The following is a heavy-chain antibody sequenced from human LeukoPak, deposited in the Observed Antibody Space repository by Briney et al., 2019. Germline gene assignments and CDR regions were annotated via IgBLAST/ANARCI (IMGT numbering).Heavy chain of an antibody. V-gene: IGHV4-61*02. J-gene: IGHJ6*03. CDR1: GGSISSGSYY. CDR2: IYTSGST. Sequence: PSETLSLTCTVSGGSISSGSYYWSWIRQPAGKGLERIGRIYTSGSTNYNPSLKSRVTISVDTSKNQFSLKLSSVTAADTAVYYCAAREYYYYMDVWGKGTTVTVSS. D-gene: IGHD3-10*01. CDR3: AAREYYYYMDV.